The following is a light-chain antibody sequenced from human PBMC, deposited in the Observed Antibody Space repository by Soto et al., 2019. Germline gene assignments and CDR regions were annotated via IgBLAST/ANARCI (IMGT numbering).Light chain of an antibody. J-gene: IGKJ2*01. CDR2: GAS. CDR3: QQSYSTPYT. V-gene: IGKV1-39*01. CDR1: QTISNY. Sequence: DIQMTQSPSSLSASIGDRVTISCRASQTISNYLNWYQQKPGKAPKLLIYGASSLLSGVPPRFSGSGSGTDFTLAITSLQPEDFATYYCQQSYSTPYTFGQGTRLEIK.